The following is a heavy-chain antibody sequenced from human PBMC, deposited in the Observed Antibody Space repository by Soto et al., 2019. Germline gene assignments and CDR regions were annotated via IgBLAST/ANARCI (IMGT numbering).Heavy chain of an antibody. V-gene: IGHV3-23*01. CDR3: ANAEHPRRSIGFDY. Sequence: PWGSLRLSCAGSGFTFASYVIRCVRHSPGKGLEWVSSISATGGSTYYAGSVKGRFTISRDNSKNTLYLQMNSLRAEDTAIYYCANAEHPRRSIGFDYWGQGTLVTVSS. J-gene: IGHJ4*02. D-gene: IGHD3-16*02. CDR2: ISATGGST. CDR1: GFTFASYV.